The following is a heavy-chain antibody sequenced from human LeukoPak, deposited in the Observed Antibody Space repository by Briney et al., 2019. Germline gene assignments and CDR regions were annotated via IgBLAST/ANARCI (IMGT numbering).Heavy chain of an antibody. CDR3: ARAVGVVTAQSEQPKPRYFDL. CDR1: GYTFISYG. J-gene: IGHJ2*01. V-gene: IGHV1-18*01. D-gene: IGHD2-21*02. CDR2: VSGYHGNK. Sequence: ASEKVSCKASGYTFISYGISWVRQAPGQGLVWMGWVSGYHGNKNYAQNLQGRVPMTTDTSTSTAYMTLRSLRSDDPAVEYCARAVGVVTAQSEQPKPRYFDLWGRGTQVTVSS.